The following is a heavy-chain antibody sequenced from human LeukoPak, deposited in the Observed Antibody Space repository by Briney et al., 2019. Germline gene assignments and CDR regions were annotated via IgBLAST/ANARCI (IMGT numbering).Heavy chain of an antibody. CDR3: AREVMSYGGAFDI. Sequence: SETLSLTCTVSGGSLSSGGYYWSWIRQHPGKGLEWIGYIYYSGSTYYNPSLKSRATISVDTSKNQFSLKLSSVTAADTAVYYCAREVMSYGGAFDIWGQGTMVTVSS. CDR1: GGSLSSGGYY. J-gene: IGHJ3*02. CDR2: IYYSGST. D-gene: IGHD4-23*01. V-gene: IGHV4-31*03.